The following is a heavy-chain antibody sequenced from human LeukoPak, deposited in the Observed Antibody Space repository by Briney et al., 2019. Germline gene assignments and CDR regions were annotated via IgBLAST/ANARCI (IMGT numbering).Heavy chain of an antibody. V-gene: IGHV4-59*02. J-gene: IGHJ3*02. Sequence: PSETLSLTCTVSGGSVSSFYWSWIRQPPGKGLEWIGYFYYSGSTDYNPSLKSRVSMSGDTSKNQFSLRLSSVTASDTAVYYCARARSSSSLDALDIWGQGTMVTVSS. D-gene: IGHD6-6*01. CDR1: GGSVSSFY. CDR3: ARARSSSSLDALDI. CDR2: FYYSGST.